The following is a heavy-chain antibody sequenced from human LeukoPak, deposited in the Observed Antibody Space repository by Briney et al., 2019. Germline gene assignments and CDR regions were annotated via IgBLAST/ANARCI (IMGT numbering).Heavy chain of an antibody. CDR3: AKGVAMGYYGSGSLVDY. CDR1: GFTFSTYA. Sequence: GGSLRLSCAASGFTFSTYAMSWVRQAPGKGLEWVSAISGSGGSTYYADSVKGRLTISRDNSKNTLYLQMNSLRADDTAVYYCAKGVAMGYYGSGSLVDYWGQGTLVTVSS. CDR2: ISGSGGST. D-gene: IGHD3-10*01. V-gene: IGHV3-23*01. J-gene: IGHJ4*02.